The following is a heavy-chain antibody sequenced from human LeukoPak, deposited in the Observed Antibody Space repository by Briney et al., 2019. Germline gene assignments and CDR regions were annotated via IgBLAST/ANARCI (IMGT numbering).Heavy chain of an antibody. J-gene: IGHJ4*02. V-gene: IGHV3-7*03. CDR2: IKQDGSEE. D-gene: IGHD3-10*01. CDR1: GFSFSSYW. Sequence: GGSLRLSCAASGFSFSSYWMSWVRQAPGKELEWVANIKQDGSEEYYVDSVRGRFTISRDNSRNTLYLQMKALRDEDTATYYCAKRGPIYSSTPGNYFDYWGQGTLVTVSS. CDR3: AKRGPIYSSTPGNYFDY.